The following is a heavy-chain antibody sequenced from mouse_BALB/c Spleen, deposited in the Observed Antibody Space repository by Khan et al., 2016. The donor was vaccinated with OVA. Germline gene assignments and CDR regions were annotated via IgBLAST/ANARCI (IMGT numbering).Heavy chain of an antibody. CDR3: ATSYFYGYYVDY. Sequence: EVELVESGGGLVQPGGSRKLSCAASGFTFNSYGMHWIRQAPEKGLEWVAYISGYSNTIHYADTLKGRFTISSDTPKNTLFLQMTSLMSEDTAMYYCATSYFYGYYVDYWGPGTTLTVS. CDR2: ISGYSNTI. D-gene: IGHD1-1*01. V-gene: IGHV5-17*02. CDR1: GFTFNSYG. J-gene: IGHJ2*01.